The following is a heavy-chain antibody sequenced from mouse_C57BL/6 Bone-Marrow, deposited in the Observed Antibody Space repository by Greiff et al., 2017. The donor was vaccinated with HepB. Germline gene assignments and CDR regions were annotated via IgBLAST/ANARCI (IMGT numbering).Heavy chain of an antibody. Sequence: QVQLQQPGAELVMPGASVKLSCKASGYTFTSYWMHWVKQRPGQGLEWIGEIDPSDSYTNYNQKFKGKSTLTVDKSSSTAYMKLSSLTSEDAAVYYCARRDYYGSSYHTVFDVWGTGTTVTVSS. CDR3: ARRDYYGSSYHTVFDV. CDR1: GYTFTSYW. V-gene: IGHV1-69*01. CDR2: IDPSDSYT. J-gene: IGHJ1*03. D-gene: IGHD1-1*01.